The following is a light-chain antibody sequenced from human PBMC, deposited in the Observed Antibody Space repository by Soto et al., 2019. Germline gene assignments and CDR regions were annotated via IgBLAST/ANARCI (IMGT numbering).Light chain of an antibody. CDR2: GAS. CDR3: QQYGSSLFT. CDR1: QSVSSSY. Sequence: EIVLTQSPGTLSLSPGERATLYCRASQSVSSSYLAWYQQKPGEAPRLLIYGASSRATGIPDRFSGSGSGTDFTLTISRLEPEDIAVYYCQQYGSSLFTFGPGTKVDIK. V-gene: IGKV3-20*01. J-gene: IGKJ3*01.